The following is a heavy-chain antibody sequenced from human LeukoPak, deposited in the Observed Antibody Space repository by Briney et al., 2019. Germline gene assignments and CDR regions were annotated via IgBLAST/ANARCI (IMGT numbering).Heavy chain of an antibody. CDR3: ARGTQSRTIAAAGRIDY. J-gene: IGHJ4*02. D-gene: IGHD6-13*01. CDR1: GFTFSSYW. V-gene: IGHV3-74*01. Sequence: PGGSLRLSCAASGFTFSSYWMHWVRQAPGKGLVWVSRINSDGSSTSYADSVKGRFTISRDNAKNTLYLQMNSLRAEDTAVYYCARGTQSRTIAAAGRIDYWGQGALVTVSS. CDR2: INSDGSST.